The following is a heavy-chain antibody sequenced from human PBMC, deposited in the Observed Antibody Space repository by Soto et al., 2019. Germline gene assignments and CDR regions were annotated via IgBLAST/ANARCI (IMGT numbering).Heavy chain of an antibody. CDR3: ARGVSMAGRPGFFHH. CDR1: GETFRRDV. Sequence: SVKVSCKXPGETFRRDVISWVRQAPGQGLEWLGGITPMSGTTDYAQKFQGRVTISADKSTGTAYFELSSLTFDDTGVYYCARGVSMAGRPGFFHHWGQGSLVTVSS. J-gene: IGHJ1*01. V-gene: IGHV1-69*06. D-gene: IGHD6-6*01. CDR2: ITPMSGTT.